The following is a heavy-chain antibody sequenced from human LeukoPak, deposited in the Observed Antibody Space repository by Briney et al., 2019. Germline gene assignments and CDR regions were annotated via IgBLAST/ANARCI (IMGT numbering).Heavy chain of an antibody. V-gene: IGHV3-30-3*01. CDR3: ARDYCGGDCYSDYYYGMDV. D-gene: IGHD2-21*02. CDR2: ISYDGSNK. CDR1: AFTFSSYA. J-gene: IGHJ6*02. Sequence: GRSLRLSCAASAFTFSSYAMHWVRQAPGKGLEWVAVISYDGSNKYYADSVKGRFTISRDNSKNTLYLQMNSLRAEDTAVYYCARDYCGGDCYSDYYYGMDVWGQGTTVTVSS.